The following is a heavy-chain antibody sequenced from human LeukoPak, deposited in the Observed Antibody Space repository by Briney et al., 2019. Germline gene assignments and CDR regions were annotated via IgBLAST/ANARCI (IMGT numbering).Heavy chain of an antibody. CDR3: VRDSRHVPAY. J-gene: IGHJ4*02. CDR2: ISSSSTTI. CDR1: GFTLSSYS. V-gene: IGHV3-48*04. Sequence: GGSLKLSCVASGFTLSSYSMNWVRQAPGKGLDWVSYISSSSTTIYYAASVKGRFTMSRDNAKNSLYLQMSSLRAEDSAVYYCVRDSRHVPAYWGQGILVTVSS.